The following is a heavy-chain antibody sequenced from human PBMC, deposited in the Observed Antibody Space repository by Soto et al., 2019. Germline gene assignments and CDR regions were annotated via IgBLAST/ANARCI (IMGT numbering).Heavy chain of an antibody. CDR1: GFTVSNNY. J-gene: IGHJ4*02. D-gene: IGHD6-13*01. CDR3: ARDPPGIAASGGGG. V-gene: IGHV3-53*01. CDR2: IYSGGST. Sequence: VQLVESGGGLIQPGGSLRLSCAASGFTVSNNYMRWVRQAPGKGLEWVSLIYSGGSTHYADSVKGRFTISRDNSKITLYLQMNSLRVEDTAVYYCARDPPGIAASGGGGWGQGTLVTVSS.